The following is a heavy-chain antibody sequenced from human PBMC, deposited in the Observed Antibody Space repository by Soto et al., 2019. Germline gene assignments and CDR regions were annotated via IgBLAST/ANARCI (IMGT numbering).Heavy chain of an antibody. D-gene: IGHD6-19*01. CDR3: AKGGRPWLVTSDFIY. J-gene: IGHJ4*02. CDR1: GFTFSDYA. CDR2: VSHDGRNT. V-gene: IGHV3-30*18. Sequence: VQLVESGGGVVQPGRSLRLSCAASGFTFSDYAMHWVRQAPGKGLEWVAVVSHDGRNTHYADSVKGRFTISRDSSKNTVSLEMTSLRAEDTAVCSWAKGGRPWLVTSDFIYWGQGALVTVSS.